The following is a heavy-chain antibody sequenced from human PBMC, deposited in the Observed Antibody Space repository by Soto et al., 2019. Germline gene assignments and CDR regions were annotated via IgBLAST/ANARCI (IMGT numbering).Heavy chain of an antibody. CDR2: IIPIFGTA. D-gene: IGHD6-19*01. J-gene: IGHJ6*02. Sequence: QVQLVQSGAEVKKPGSSVKVSCKASGGTFSSYAISWVRQAPGQGLEWMGGIIPIFGTANYAQKFQGRVTITADESTSTAYMELSSMRSEDTAVYYCARTLAVAGTFYYYYGMDVWGQGTTVTVSS. CDR1: GGTFSSYA. V-gene: IGHV1-69*12. CDR3: ARTLAVAGTFYYYYGMDV.